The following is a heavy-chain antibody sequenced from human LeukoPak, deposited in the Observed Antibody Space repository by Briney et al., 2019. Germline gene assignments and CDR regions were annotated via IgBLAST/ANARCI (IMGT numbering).Heavy chain of an antibody. CDR2: IYYSGST. V-gene: IGHV4-30-4*07. CDR3: ARVAGLEGATWWFDP. CDR1: GGSISSGGYS. Sequence: SQTLSLTCAVSGGSISSGGYSWSWIRQPPGKGLEWIGYIYYSGSTYYNPSLKSRVTISVDTSKNQFSLKLSSVTAADTAVYYCARVAGLEGATWWFDPWGQGTLVTVSS. D-gene: IGHD1-26*01. J-gene: IGHJ5*02.